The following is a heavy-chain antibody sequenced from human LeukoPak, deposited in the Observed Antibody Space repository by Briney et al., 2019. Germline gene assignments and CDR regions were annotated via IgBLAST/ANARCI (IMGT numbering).Heavy chain of an antibody. D-gene: IGHD3-22*01. V-gene: IGHV4-39*07. CDR3: AREPSLYYYDSSGYYGAFDI. CDR1: GGSISSSSYY. Sequence: SETLSLTCIVSGGSISSSSYYWGWIRQPPGKGLEWIGSIYYSGSTYYNPSLKSRVTISVDTSKNQFSLKLSSVTAADTAVYYCAREPSLYYYDSSGYYGAFDIWGQGTMVTVSS. J-gene: IGHJ3*02. CDR2: IYYSGST.